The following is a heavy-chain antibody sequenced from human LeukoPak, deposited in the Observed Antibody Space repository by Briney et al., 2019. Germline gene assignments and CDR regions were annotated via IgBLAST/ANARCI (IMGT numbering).Heavy chain of an antibody. D-gene: IGHD2-2*01. J-gene: IGHJ3*02. CDR2: ISYDASDK. CDR1: GFTFSSYS. V-gene: IGHV3-30*14. CDR3: AKGLGYCSSTSCRGAFDI. Sequence: GGSLRLSCAASGFTFSSYSMHWVRQAPGKGLEWVTVISYDASDKYYADSVKGRFTISRDTSKNTVYLQMNSLRAEDTAVYYCAKGLGYCSSTSCRGAFDIWGQGTMVTVSS.